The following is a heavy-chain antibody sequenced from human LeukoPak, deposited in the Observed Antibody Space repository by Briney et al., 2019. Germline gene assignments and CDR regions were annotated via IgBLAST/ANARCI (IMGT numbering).Heavy chain of an antibody. Sequence: ASVKVSCKASGHTFTGYYMHWVRQAPGQGLEWMGWINANSGDTNYAQKFQGRVTMTRDTSISTAYMELSRLRSDDTAVYYCAASYSSSWYFRDYWGQGTLVTVSS. CDR1: GHTFTGYY. D-gene: IGHD6-13*01. CDR2: INANSGDT. V-gene: IGHV1-2*02. CDR3: AASYSSSWYFRDY. J-gene: IGHJ4*02.